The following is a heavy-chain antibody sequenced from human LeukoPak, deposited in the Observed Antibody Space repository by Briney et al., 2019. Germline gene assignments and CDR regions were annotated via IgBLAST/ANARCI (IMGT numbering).Heavy chain of an antibody. J-gene: IGHJ4*02. CDR3: ARVGSYGSGSSPDY. D-gene: IGHD3-10*01. Sequence: ASVKVSCKASGGTFSSYAISWVRQAPGQGLEWMGGIIPIFGTANYAQKFQGRVTITADESTSTAYTELSSLRSEDTAVYYCARVGSYGSGSSPDYWGQGTLVTVSS. CDR1: GGTFSSYA. CDR2: IIPIFGTA. V-gene: IGHV1-69*13.